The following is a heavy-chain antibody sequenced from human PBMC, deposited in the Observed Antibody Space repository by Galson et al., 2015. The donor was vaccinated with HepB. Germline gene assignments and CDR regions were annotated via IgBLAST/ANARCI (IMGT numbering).Heavy chain of an antibody. D-gene: IGHD3-10*01. CDR3: ARAGSGSYYNEGWFDP. CDR2: INAGNGNT. Sequence: SLKVSCKASGYTFTSYAMHWVRQAPGQRLEWMGWINAGNGNTKYSQKFQGRVTITRDTSASTAYMELSSLRSEDTAVYYCARAGSGSYYNEGWFDPWGQGTVVTVSS. J-gene: IGHJ5*02. CDR1: GYTFTSYA. V-gene: IGHV1-3*01.